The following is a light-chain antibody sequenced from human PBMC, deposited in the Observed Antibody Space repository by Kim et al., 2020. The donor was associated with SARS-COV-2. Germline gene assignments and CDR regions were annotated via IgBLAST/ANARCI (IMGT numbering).Light chain of an antibody. J-gene: IGLJ1*01. CDR2: RNN. Sequence: SVALGQTARITWGGNNFERKNVHWYQQKPGQAPVLVIFRNNNRPSGIPERFSGSTSGNTATLTISSPQAGDEADYYCQVWDGNTNIFGTGTKVTVL. V-gene: IGLV3-9*01. CDR1: NFERKN. CDR3: QVWDGNTNI.